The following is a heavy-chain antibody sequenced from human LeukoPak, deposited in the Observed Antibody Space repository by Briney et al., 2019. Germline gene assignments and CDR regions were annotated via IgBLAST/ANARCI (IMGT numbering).Heavy chain of an antibody. J-gene: IGHJ4*02. D-gene: IGHD3-16*01. CDR1: GGTFSSYA. V-gene: IGHV1-69*13. Sequence: ASVKVSCKASGGTFSSYAISWVRQAPGQGLEWMGGVIPIFGTANYAQKFQGRVTITADESTSTAYMELSSLRSEATAVYYCASQNRGIDYWGQGTLVTVSS. CDR2: VIPIFGTA. CDR3: ASQNRGIDY.